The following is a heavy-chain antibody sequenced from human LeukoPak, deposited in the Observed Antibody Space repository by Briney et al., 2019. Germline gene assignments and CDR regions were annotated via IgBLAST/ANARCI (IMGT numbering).Heavy chain of an antibody. J-gene: IGHJ5*02. D-gene: IGHD3-10*01. CDR2: ISSSSSYI. Sequence: GGSLRLSCAGSGFSFDDHGMSWVRQAPGKGPEWVSSISSSSSYIYYADSMKGRFTISRDNAKNSLYLQMNSLRAEDTAVYYCARNNWFGEFENWFDPWGQGTLVTVSS. V-gene: IGHV3-21*01. CDR3: ARNNWFGEFENWFDP. CDR1: GFSFDDHG.